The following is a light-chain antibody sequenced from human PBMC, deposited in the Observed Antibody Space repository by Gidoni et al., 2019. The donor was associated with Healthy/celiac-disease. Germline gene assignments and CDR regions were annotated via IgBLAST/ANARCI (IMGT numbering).Light chain of an antibody. V-gene: IGKV3-20*01. CDR1: QSVSSIY. CDR3: QQYGSSLHT. J-gene: IGKJ2*01. Sequence: ELVLTQSPGTLSLYPGERATLSCRASQSVSSIYLAWYQQKPGQAPRLLIYGAASRANGIPDRFSSSGSGTDFTLTISRLEPEDFAVYYCQQYGSSLHTFGQGTKLEIK. CDR2: GAA.